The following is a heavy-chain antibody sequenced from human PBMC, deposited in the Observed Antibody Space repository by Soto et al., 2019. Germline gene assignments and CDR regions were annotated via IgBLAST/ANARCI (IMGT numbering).Heavy chain of an antibody. D-gene: IGHD6-19*01. V-gene: IGHV1-2*02. Sequence: QVQLVQSGAEVKKPGASVKVSCKGSGYTFTANYIQWVRQAPGQGLEWMGWINPNSGGTTYAQKFQGRVTLTRDTSVTTAYMELSRLTSDDTAVYFCAREGRGWKYFDYWGQGSLVTVPS. CDR2: INPNSGGT. CDR3: AREGRGWKYFDY. CDR1: GYTFTANY. J-gene: IGHJ4*02.